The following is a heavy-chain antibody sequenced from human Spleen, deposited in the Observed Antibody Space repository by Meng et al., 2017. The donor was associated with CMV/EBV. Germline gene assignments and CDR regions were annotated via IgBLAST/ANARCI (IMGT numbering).Heavy chain of an antibody. J-gene: IGHJ4*02. D-gene: IGHD6-13*01. Sequence: SQTLSLTCAVYGGSFSGYYWSWIRQPPGKGLEWIGEINHSGSTNYNPSLKSRVTISVDTSKNQFSLKLSSVTAADTAVYYCARRAAAGTERFDYWGQGALVTVSS. CDR2: INHSGST. CDR3: ARRAAAGTERFDY. CDR1: GGSFSGYY. V-gene: IGHV4-34*01.